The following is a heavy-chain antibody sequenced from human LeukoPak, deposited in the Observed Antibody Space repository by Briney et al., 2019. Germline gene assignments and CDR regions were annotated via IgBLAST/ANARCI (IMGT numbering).Heavy chain of an antibody. D-gene: IGHD6-19*01. J-gene: IGHJ4*02. CDR2: IYYSGRT. V-gene: IGHV4-39*01. Sequence: SETLSLTCTVSGGSISSGSYYWGWIRQPPGKGLEWIGSIYYSGRTYYNPSLKSRVTISVDTSKNQFSLKLSSVTAADTAVYYCASPLIAVAGSFDYWGQGTLVTVSS. CDR1: GGSISSGSYY. CDR3: ASPLIAVAGSFDY.